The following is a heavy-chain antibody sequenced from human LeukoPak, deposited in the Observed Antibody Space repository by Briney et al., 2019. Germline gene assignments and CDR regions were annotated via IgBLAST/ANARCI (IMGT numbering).Heavy chain of an antibody. Sequence: SGGSLRLSCAASGFTFSSYSMNWVRQAPGKGLEWVSSISSSSSYIYYADSVKGRFTISRDNAKNSLYLQMNSLRAEDTAVYYCARDRYCSGGSCPSSAWGQGTLVTISS. CDR2: ISSSSSYI. V-gene: IGHV3-21*01. D-gene: IGHD2-15*01. CDR3: ARDRYCSGGSCPSSA. CDR1: GFTFSSYS. J-gene: IGHJ5*02.